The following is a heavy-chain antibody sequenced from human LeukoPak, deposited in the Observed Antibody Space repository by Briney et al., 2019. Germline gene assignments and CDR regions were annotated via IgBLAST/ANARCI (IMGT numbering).Heavy chain of an antibody. CDR3: ARAPYYYDSGGSYYYYMDV. D-gene: IGHD3-22*01. Sequence: SVKVSCKASGGTFSSYAISWVRQAPGQGLEWMGGIIPIFGTANYAQKFQGRVTITTDESTSTAYMELSSLRSEDTAVYYCARAPYYYDSGGSYYYYMDVWGKGTTVTVSS. J-gene: IGHJ6*03. V-gene: IGHV1-69*05. CDR2: IIPIFGTA. CDR1: GGTFSSYA.